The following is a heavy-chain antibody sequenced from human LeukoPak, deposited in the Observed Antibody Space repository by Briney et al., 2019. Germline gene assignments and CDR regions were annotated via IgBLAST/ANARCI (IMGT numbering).Heavy chain of an antibody. Sequence: PSATLSLTCTVSGGSISNYYWNWIRQPPGKGLEWIGYIYYTGNTNYNPSLKSRVTISVDTSKSQFSLKLSSVTAADTAVYYCARDRLQLQSWGQGTLVTVSS. D-gene: IGHD5-24*01. CDR1: GGSISNYY. V-gene: IGHV4-59*01. CDR3: ARDRLQLQS. CDR2: IYYTGNT. J-gene: IGHJ5*02.